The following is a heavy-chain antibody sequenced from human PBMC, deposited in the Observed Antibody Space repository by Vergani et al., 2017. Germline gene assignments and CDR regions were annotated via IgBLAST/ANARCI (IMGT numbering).Heavy chain of an antibody. V-gene: IGHV3-48*02. D-gene: IGHD6-25*01. J-gene: IGHJ4*02. Sequence: EVQLVESGGGLVKPGGSLRLSCAASGFTFSSYSMNWVRQAPGKGLEWVSYISSSSSTIYYADSVKGRFTISRDNAKTSLYLQMNSLRDEDTAVYYCARDSGGALGYFLGGYWGQGTLVTVSS. CDR1: GFTFSSYS. CDR2: ISSSSSTI. CDR3: ARDSGGALGYFLGGY.